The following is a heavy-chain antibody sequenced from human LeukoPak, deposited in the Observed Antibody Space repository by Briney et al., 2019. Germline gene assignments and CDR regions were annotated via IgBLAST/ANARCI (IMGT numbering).Heavy chain of an antibody. V-gene: IGHV3-23*01. CDR2: ISVSGNT. CDR1: GFTLSSYA. Sequence: GGSLRLSCAASGFTLSSYAMSWVRQGPGKGLEWVSAISVSGNTYHADSVKGRFTISRDNAKNSLYLQMNSLRAEDTAVYYCARNPSRRFDYWGQGTLVTVSS. CDR3: ARNPSRRFDY. J-gene: IGHJ4*02.